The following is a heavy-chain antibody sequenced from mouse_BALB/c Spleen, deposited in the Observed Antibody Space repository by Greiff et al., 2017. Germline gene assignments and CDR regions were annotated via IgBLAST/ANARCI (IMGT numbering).Heavy chain of an antibody. J-gene: IGHJ3*01. Sequence: QVQLQQPGAELVRPGTSVKVSCKASGYAFTNYLIEWVKQRPGQGLEWIGVINPGSGGTNYNEKFKGKATLTADKSSSTAYMQLSSLTSDDSAVYFCARGYDFWFAYWGQGTLVTVSA. D-gene: IGHD2-2*01. CDR1: GYAFTNYL. V-gene: IGHV1-54*01. CDR3: ARGYDFWFAY. CDR2: INPGSGGT.